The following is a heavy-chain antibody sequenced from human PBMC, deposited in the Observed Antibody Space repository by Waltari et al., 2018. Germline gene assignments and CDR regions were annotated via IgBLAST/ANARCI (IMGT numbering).Heavy chain of an antibody. CDR1: GYSFTSYW. J-gene: IGHJ5*02. CDR3: ARLPFRAVAGTGHNWFDP. Sequence: EVQLVQSGAEVKKPGESLKISCKGSGYSFTSYWIGWVRRMPGKGLEWMGVNYPGDEDTSYSPACQGRVTSSADKAISTAYRQWSSLKASDTAMYYGARLPFRAVAGTGHNWFDPWGQGTLVTVSS. V-gene: IGHV5-51*03. D-gene: IGHD6-19*01. CDR2: NYPGDEDT.